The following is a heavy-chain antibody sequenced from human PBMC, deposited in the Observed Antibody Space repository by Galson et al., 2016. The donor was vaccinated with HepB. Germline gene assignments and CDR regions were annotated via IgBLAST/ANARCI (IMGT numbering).Heavy chain of an antibody. CDR2: SRYSGTI. Sequence: SLRLSCAVSGFSLSNYEMNWVRQAPGKGLEWLAYSRYSGTIYYADSVKGRFTISRDNAENSLHLQMINVRADDTAVYYCVRGTGKSWYGYKSSYYYTMEGWGRGTTVIVSS. CDR1: GFSLSNYE. D-gene: IGHD5-18*01. J-gene: IGHJ6*02. CDR3: VRGTGKSWYGYKSSYYYTMEG. V-gene: IGHV3-48*03.